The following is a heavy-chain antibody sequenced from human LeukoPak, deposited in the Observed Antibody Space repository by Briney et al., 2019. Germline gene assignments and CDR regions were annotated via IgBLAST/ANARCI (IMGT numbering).Heavy chain of an antibody. CDR2: INHSGST. Sequence: SGTLSLTCAVSGGSISSSNWWSWVRQPPGKGLEWIGEINHSGSTNYNPSLKSRVTISVDTSKNQFSLKLSSVTAADTAVYYCARYEIAGSSSWYHDYWGQGTLVTVSS. CDR3: ARYEIAGSSSWYHDY. D-gene: IGHD6-13*01. CDR1: GGSISSSNW. V-gene: IGHV4-4*02. J-gene: IGHJ4*02.